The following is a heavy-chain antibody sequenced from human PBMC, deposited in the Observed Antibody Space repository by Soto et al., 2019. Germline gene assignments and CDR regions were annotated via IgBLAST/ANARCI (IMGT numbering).Heavy chain of an antibody. CDR3: ARESEDLTSNFDY. Sequence: AGSLRRFCASSGFTFTRYSVNWFRQAPGKGLEWVSSISSTTNYIYYGDSMKGRFTISRDNAKNSLYLEMSSLRAEDTAVYYCARESEDLTSNFDYWGQGTLVTVSS. CDR1: GFTFTRYS. V-gene: IGHV3-21*06. CDR2: ISSTTNYI. J-gene: IGHJ4*02.